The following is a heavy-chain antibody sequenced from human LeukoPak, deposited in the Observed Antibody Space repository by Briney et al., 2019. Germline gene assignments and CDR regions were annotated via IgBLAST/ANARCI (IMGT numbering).Heavy chain of an antibody. D-gene: IGHD3-10*01. CDR2: TNPNSGGT. Sequence: ASVKVSCKASGYTFTGYYMHWVRQAPGQGLEWMGRTNPNSGGTNYAQKFQGRVTMTRDTSISTAYMELSRLRSDDTAVYYCARVLLWFGEFGSWFDPWGQGTLVTVSS. CDR1: GYTFTGYY. CDR3: ARVLLWFGEFGSWFDP. V-gene: IGHV1-2*06. J-gene: IGHJ5*02.